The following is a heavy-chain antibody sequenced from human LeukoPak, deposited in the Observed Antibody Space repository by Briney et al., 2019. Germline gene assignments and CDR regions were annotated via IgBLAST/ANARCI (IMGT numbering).Heavy chain of an antibody. V-gene: IGHV1-3*01. CDR3: VGGSLGF. CDR2: ITVASGNT. CDR1: GYTFITSS. Sequence: GASVKVSCKTLGYTFITSSIYWVRQAPGQRLEWLGWITVASGNTRYSENLQGRVTLTRDTSANTAYMGLRNLKSEDTAVYYCVGGSLGFWGQGTLVTVSP. J-gene: IGHJ4*02.